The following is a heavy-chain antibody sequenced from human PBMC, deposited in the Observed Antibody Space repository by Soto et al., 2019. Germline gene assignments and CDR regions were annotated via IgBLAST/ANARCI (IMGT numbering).Heavy chain of an antibody. J-gene: IGHJ4*02. CDR2: ISGSDGTT. D-gene: IGHD1-1*01. CDR3: AKGRLEFDY. CDR1: GFTFSSYA. V-gene: IGHV3-23*01. Sequence: EVQLLESGGGLVQPGGSLRLSCAASGFTFSSYAMSWVRQAPGKGLEWVSGISGSDGTTYYADSVKGRFTISRDNSKNTLYLQMNSLRAEGTAVYYCAKGRLEFDYWGQGTLVTVSS.